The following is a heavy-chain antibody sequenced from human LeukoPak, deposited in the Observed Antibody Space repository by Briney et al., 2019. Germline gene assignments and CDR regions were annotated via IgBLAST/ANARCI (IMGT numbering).Heavy chain of an antibody. D-gene: IGHD4-23*01. CDR2: IYSGGST. CDR1: GFTFSSYG. CDR3: ARVANYGGNSG. V-gene: IGHV3-53*01. Sequence: GGSLRLSCAASGFTFSSYGMHWVRQAPGKGLEWVSVIYSGGSTYYADSVKGRFTISRDNSKNTLYLQMNSLRAEDTAVYYCARVANYGGNSGWGQGTLVTVSS. J-gene: IGHJ4*02.